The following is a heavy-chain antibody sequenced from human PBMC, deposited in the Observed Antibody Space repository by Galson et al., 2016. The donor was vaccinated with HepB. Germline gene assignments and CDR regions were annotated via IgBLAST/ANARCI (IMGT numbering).Heavy chain of an antibody. CDR2: IYSGGST. Sequence: LRLSCAASGFTVSSNYMSWVRQAPGKGLEWVSVIYSGGSTYYADYADSVKGRFTISRDNSKNTLYLQMNSLRAEDTAVYYCARDQGVRGPTYYYYYGMDVWGKGTTVTVSS. D-gene: IGHD3-10*01. V-gene: IGHV3-53*05. CDR3: ARDQGVRGPTYYYYYGMDV. J-gene: IGHJ6*04. CDR1: GFTVSSNY.